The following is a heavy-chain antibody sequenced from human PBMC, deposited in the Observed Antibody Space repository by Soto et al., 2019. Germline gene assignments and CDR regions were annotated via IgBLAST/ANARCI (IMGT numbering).Heavy chain of an antibody. V-gene: IGHV3-30*03. CDR3: ATHEWFGELSYYFDY. J-gene: IGHJ4*02. D-gene: IGHD3-10*01. Sequence: QVRLVESGGGVVQPGRSLRLSCAASGFTFSSYGMHWVRQAPGKGLEWVAVISYDGSNKYYADSVKGRFTISRDNSKNTLYLQMNSLRAEDTAVYYCATHEWFGELSYYFDYWGQGTLVTVSS. CDR2: ISYDGSNK. CDR1: GFTFSSYG.